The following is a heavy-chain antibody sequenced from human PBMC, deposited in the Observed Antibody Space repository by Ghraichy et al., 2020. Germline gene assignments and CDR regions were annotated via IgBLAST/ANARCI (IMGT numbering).Heavy chain of an antibody. V-gene: IGHV4-61*01. J-gene: IGHJ4*02. CDR3: ARWQGQQLVQGGDY. D-gene: IGHD6-13*01. CDR2: IYYSGST. CDR1: GGSVSSGSYY. Sequence: ESLNISCTVSGGSVSSGSYYWSWIRQPPGKGLEWIGYIYYSGSTNYNPSLKSRVTISVDTSKNQFSLKLSSVTAADTAVYYCARWQGQQLVQGGDYWGQGTLVTVSS.